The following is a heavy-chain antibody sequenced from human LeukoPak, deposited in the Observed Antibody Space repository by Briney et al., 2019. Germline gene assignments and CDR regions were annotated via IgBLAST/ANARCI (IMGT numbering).Heavy chain of an antibody. Sequence: PGGSLRLSCAASGFTFSSYGMHWVRQAPGKGLELVAVIWYDGSNKYYADSVKGRFTISRDNSKNTLYLQMNSLRAEDTAVYYCAKDSTGGIGAFDIWGQGTMVTVSS. CDR1: GFTFSSYG. V-gene: IGHV3-33*06. D-gene: IGHD1-26*01. CDR3: AKDSTGGIGAFDI. CDR2: IWYDGSNK. J-gene: IGHJ3*02.